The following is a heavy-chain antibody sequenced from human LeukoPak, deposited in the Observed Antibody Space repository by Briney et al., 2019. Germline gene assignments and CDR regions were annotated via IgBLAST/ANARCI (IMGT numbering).Heavy chain of an antibody. CDR2: ISGYNGNT. J-gene: IGHJ4*02. V-gene: IGHV1-18*01. D-gene: IGHD5-18*01. CDR3: AIDSMDQAMLMAVY. CDR1: GYTFTTYG. Sequence: ASVKVSCKASGYTFTTYGISWVRQAPGQGLEWMGWISGYNGNTNYAQKFQGRVTMTTDTSTTTAYMELRSLGPGDTAVYYCAIDSMDQAMLMAVYWGQGSLVTVSS.